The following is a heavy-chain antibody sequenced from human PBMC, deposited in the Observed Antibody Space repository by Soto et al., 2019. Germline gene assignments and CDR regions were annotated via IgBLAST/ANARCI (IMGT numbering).Heavy chain of an antibody. J-gene: IGHJ4*02. D-gene: IGHD2-2*01. Sequence: AGGSLRLCCTISWFNIDAYGMSLVRQVPGKGLEWVSGIYWKGGNRHYADSVKGRFSISRDTSKNTVSLQMNSLRAEDTAIYYCAKEYANTYWYFDYWGQGTQVTVSS. V-gene: IGHV3-20*04. CDR1: WFNIDAYG. CDR3: AKEYANTYWYFDY. CDR2: IYWKGGNR.